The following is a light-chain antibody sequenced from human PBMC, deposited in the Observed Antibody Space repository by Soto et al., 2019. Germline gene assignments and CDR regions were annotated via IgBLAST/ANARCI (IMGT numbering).Light chain of an antibody. J-gene: IGKJ3*01. CDR2: GAS. CDR3: QQYNNWPPFT. Sequence: DIVITQSPATLSVSPGERATLSCRASQTVSSNLAWYQQKPGQTPRLLIYGASTRAAGIPARFSGSGSGTDFTLTITSLQSEDFAVYYCQQYNNWPPFTFGPGTKVDIK. CDR1: QTVSSN. V-gene: IGKV3-15*01.